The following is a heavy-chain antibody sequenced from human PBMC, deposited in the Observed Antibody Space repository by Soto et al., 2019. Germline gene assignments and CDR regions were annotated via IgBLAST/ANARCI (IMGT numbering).Heavy chain of an antibody. CDR3: ARGGNYDILTGYQYYFDY. CDR1: GGTFSSYA. D-gene: IGHD3-9*01. Sequence: QVQLVQSGAEVKKPGSSVKVSCKASGGTFSSYAISWVRQAPGQGLEWMGGIIPIFGTANYAQKFQGRVTSTADESTSTAYMELSSLRSEDTAVYYCARGGNYDILTGYQYYFDYWGQGTLVTVSS. V-gene: IGHV1-69*12. CDR2: IIPIFGTA. J-gene: IGHJ4*02.